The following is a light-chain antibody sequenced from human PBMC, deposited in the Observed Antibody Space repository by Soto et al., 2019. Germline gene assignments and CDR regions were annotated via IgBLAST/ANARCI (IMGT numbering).Light chain of an antibody. V-gene: IGKV1-5*03. CDR3: QQYNNYWT. CDR1: QSISYW. CDR2: KAS. J-gene: IGKJ1*01. Sequence: DIQMTQSPSTXSAXXXXXVTXXCRASQSISYWLAWYQQKPGKAPNLLVYKASSLESGVPSTFRGSGSVTEFTLTISSLQPDDFATYYCQQYNNYWTFGQGTKVEIK.